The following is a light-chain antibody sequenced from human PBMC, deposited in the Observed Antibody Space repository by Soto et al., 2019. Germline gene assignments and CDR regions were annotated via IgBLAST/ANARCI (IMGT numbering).Light chain of an antibody. CDR1: SSDVGSYNL. J-gene: IGLJ2*01. CDR3: CSYAGSSTLI. Sequence: QSALTQPASVSGSPGQSITISCTGTSSDVGSYNLVSWYQQHPGKAPKLMIYEGTKRPSGLSNRFSGSRSGNTASLTISGIQAEDEADYYCCSYAGSSTLIFGGGTKLTVL. CDR2: EGT. V-gene: IGLV2-23*01.